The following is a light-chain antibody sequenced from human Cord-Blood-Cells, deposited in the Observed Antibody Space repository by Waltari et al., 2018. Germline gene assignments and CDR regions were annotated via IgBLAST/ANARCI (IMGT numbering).Light chain of an antibody. CDR3: SSYTSSSTRV. V-gene: IGLV2-14*03. J-gene: IGLJ3*02. Sequence: QSALTQPASVSGSPGQSITISCTGTSTDDGGYNSVSWYQQHPGKAPNLMIYDVSKRPSVVSNGLSGAKSGNTASLTISGLQAEDEADYYCSSYTSSSTRVVGGGTKLTVL. CDR2: DVS. CDR1: STDDGGYNS.